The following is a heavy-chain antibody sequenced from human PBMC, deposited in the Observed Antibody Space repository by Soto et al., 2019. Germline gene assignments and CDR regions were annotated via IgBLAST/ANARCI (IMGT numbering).Heavy chain of an antibody. Sequence: QPGGSLRLSCAASGFTFSSYAMSWVRQAPGKGLEWVSAISGSGGSTYYADSVKGRFTISRDNSENTLYLQMNSLRAEDTAVYYCAKIRYSSGWGIAYYYYYGMDVWGQGTTVTVSS. CDR1: GFTFSSYA. V-gene: IGHV3-23*01. D-gene: IGHD6-19*01. CDR2: ISGSGGST. CDR3: AKIRYSSGWGIAYYYYYGMDV. J-gene: IGHJ6*02.